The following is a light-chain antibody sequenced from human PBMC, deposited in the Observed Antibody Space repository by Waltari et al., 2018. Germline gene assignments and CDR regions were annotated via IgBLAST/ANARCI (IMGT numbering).Light chain of an antibody. CDR2: GVN. CDR1: SSDVGGSDF. J-gene: IGLJ1*01. Sequence: QSAPTQPASVSGSPGQSITISCTGTSSDVGGSDFVSWHQQYPGKAPKVMTYGVNNRPSGVSNRFSGSKSGNTASLIISGLQADDEADYYCSSYTTSGTLVFGTGTKVTVL. CDR3: SSYTTSGTLV. V-gene: IGLV2-14*01.